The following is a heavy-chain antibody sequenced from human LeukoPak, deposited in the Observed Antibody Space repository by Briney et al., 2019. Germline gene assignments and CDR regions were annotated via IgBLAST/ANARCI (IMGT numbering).Heavy chain of an antibody. CDR1: GFSVRTNY. CDR2: IYDSGDT. Sequence: GGSLRLSCAVSGFSVRTNYVGWVRQAPGKGLEWVSVIYDSGDTYYANSVKGRFTISRDNSKNTVYLQMNSLRAEDTAVYFCAREKNDIVVTSYFFDYWGQGILVTVSS. V-gene: IGHV3-53*01. J-gene: IGHJ4*02. CDR3: AREKNDIVVTSYFFDY. D-gene: IGHD5-12*01.